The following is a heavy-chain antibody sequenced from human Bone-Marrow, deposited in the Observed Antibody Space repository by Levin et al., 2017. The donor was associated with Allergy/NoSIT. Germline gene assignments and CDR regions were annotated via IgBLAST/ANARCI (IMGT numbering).Heavy chain of an antibody. CDR3: SLQYFDY. D-gene: IGHD4-11*01. V-gene: IGHV3-15*07. CDR2: IKTKADGGTA. Sequence: LSLTCAASGFTFTNAWMNWVRQAPGKGLEWVGRIKTKADGGTADYAAPVKGRFIISRDDSKNTVFLQMNNLETEDTAVYYCSLQYFDYWGQGSLVAVSS. J-gene: IGHJ4*02. CDR1: GFTFTNAW.